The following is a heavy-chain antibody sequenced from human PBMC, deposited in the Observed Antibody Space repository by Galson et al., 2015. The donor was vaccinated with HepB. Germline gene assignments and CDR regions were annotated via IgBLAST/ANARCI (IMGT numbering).Heavy chain of an antibody. Sequence: SLRLSCAASGFTFSSYGMHWVRQAPGKGLEWVAVISYDGSNKYYADSVKGRFTISRDNSKNTLYLQMNSLRAEDTAVYYCAKDREDIGSGWYGEPQNGMDVWGQGTTVTVSS. V-gene: IGHV3-30*18. CDR2: ISYDGSNK. D-gene: IGHD6-19*01. CDR1: GFTFSSYG. J-gene: IGHJ6*02. CDR3: AKDREDIGSGWYGEPQNGMDV.